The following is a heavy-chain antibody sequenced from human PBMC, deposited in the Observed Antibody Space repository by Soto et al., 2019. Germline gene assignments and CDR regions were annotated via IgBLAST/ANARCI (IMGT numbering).Heavy chain of an antibody. V-gene: IGHV3-13*01. Sequence: GGSLRLSCAASGFTFSSYDMHWVRQATGKGLEWVSAIGTAGDTYYPGSVKGRFTISRENAKNSLYLQMNSLRAGDTAVYYCARSAGDYDSSGYRFDYGGQGTLVTVSS. CDR2: IGTAGDT. CDR3: ARSAGDYDSSGYRFDY. J-gene: IGHJ4*02. CDR1: GFTFSSYD. D-gene: IGHD3-22*01.